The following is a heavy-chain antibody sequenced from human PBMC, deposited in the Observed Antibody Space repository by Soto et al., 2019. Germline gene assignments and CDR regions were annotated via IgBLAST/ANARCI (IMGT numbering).Heavy chain of an antibody. CDR1: GYTFNDYG. D-gene: IGHD2-15*01. Sequence: QVQLVQSGAEVKKPGASVRVSCKASGYTFNDYGISWVRQAPGQVLEWMSWIGPYEGVTNHAQTFQGRVTMTVDTSTTTDDMELRSLRSDDTALYYCARCYCSVGSCYTCWHFDLWGPGTLVTVTA. CDR3: ARCYCSVGSCYTCWHFDL. J-gene: IGHJ2*01. V-gene: IGHV1-18*01. CDR2: IGPYEGVT.